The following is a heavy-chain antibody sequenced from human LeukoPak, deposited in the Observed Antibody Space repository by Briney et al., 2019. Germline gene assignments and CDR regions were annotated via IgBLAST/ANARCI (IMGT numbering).Heavy chain of an antibody. D-gene: IGHD3-10*01. V-gene: IGHV3-20*04. CDR1: GFTFDDYG. CDR3: ARVRGVLWFGDV. CDR2: IIWNGVST. Sequence: GGSLRLSCAASGFTFDDYGMSWVRQAPGKGLEWVSGIIWNGVSTFYADSVKGRFTISRDNAKNSLYLQMNSLRAEDTAVYYCARVRGVLWFGDVWGKGTTVTVSS. J-gene: IGHJ6*04.